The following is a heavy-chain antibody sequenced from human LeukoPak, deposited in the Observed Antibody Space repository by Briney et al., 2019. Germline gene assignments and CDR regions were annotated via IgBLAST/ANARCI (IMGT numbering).Heavy chain of an antibody. J-gene: IGHJ4*02. Sequence: GGSLRLSCAASGFTFSSYWMHWVRQAPGKGLVWVSRINSDGRSISYADSVKGRFTISRDNAKNTLYLEMNNLRAEDTAVYYCAREANWASDWGQGTQVTVSS. CDR1: GFTFSSYW. CDR2: INSDGRSI. D-gene: IGHD7-27*01. CDR3: AREANWASD. V-gene: IGHV3-74*01.